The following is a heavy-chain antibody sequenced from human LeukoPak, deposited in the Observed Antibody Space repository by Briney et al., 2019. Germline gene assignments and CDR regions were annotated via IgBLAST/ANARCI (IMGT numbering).Heavy chain of an antibody. J-gene: IGHJ4*02. CDR1: GDSISGFY. CDR2: VYTSGST. D-gene: IGHD2-2*01. V-gene: IGHV4-4*07. CDR3: AREGSTSLSPDPRLDY. Sequence: SETLSLTCSVSGDSISGFYWSWIRQPAGKGLEWIGRVYTSGSTNYNPSLKSRVTMSVDTSKNQFSLKLSSVTAADTAVYYCAREGSTSLSPDPRLDYWGQGTLVTVSS.